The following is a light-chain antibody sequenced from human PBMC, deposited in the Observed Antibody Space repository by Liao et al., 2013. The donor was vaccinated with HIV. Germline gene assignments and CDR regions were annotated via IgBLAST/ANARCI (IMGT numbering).Light chain of an antibody. CDR2: EDD. V-gene: IGLV3-1*01. CDR3: QAWDSSTVV. J-gene: IGLJ2*01. Sequence: SYELTQPPSVSVSPGQTATITCYGVYLEDKHVCWYQQKPGQSPVLVIYEDDKRPSGIPERFSGSNSGTTATLAISGAQAMDEADYYCQAWDSSTVVFGGGTKLTVL. CDR1: YLEDKH.